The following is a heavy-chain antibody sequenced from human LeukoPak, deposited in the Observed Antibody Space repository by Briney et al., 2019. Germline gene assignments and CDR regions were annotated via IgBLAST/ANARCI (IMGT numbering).Heavy chain of an antibody. CDR2: IYYSGST. CDR1: GGSISSGGYY. J-gene: IGHJ6*03. D-gene: IGHD6-6*01. CDR3: ARDGRSSSDAYYYYYMDV. Sequence: KSWESLCLTCTVSGGSISSGGYYWSWIRQHPGKGLEWIGYIYYSGSTYYNPSLKSRVPISVDTSKNQCSLKLRSVTAADTAVYYCARDGRSSSDAYYYYYMDVWGKGTTVTVSS. V-gene: IGHV4-31*03.